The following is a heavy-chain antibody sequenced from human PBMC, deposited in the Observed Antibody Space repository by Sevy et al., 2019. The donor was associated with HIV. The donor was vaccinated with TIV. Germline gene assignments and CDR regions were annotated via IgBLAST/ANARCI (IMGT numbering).Heavy chain of an antibody. V-gene: IGHV1-69*01. CDR1: GGTFSSYA. CDR3: AREHIAANAFDI. D-gene: IGHD6-6*01. J-gene: IGHJ3*02. CDR2: IIPIFGTA. Sequence: KISCKASGGTFSSYAIRWVRQAPGQGLEWMGGIIPIFGTANHAQKFQGRVTITADESTSTAYMELSSLRSEDTAVYYCAREHIAANAFDIWGQGTMVTVSS.